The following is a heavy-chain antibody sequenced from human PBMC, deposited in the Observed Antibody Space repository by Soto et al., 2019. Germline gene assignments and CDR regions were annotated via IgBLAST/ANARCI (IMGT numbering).Heavy chain of an antibody. CDR1: GDSISSGNKY. CDR2: IFSSGTT. Sequence: PSETLSLTCTVSGDSISSGNKYWSWIRQPPGKGLEWIGYIFSSGTTYYNPSLKSRLTMSLDASQNQFSLKLNSLTDADTAVYFCARVPSPFDYSYAMEVWGQGTTVTVSS. D-gene: IGHD3-16*01. V-gene: IGHV4-30-4*01. CDR3: ARVPSPFDYSYAMEV. J-gene: IGHJ6*02.